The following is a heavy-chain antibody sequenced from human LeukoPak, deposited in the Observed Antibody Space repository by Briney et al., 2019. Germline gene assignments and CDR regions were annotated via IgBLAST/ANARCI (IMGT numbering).Heavy chain of an antibody. D-gene: IGHD1/OR15-1a*01. CDR2: ISYDGSNK. J-gene: IGHJ4*02. CDR3: ATLMWGNKDY. V-gene: IGHV3-30*04. CDR1: GSTFSSYA. Sequence: PGGSLRLSCAASGSTFSSYAMHWVRQAPGKGLEWVAVISYDGSNKYYADSVKGRFTISRDNSKNTLYLQMNSLRAEDTAVYYCATLMWGNKDYWGQGTLVTVSS.